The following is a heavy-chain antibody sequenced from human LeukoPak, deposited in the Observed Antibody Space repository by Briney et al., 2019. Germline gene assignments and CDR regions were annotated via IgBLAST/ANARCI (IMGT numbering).Heavy chain of an antibody. CDR2: IRYDGSNK. Sequence: GGSLRLSCAAPGFTFSSYGMHWVRQAPGKGLEWVAFIRYDGSNKYYADSVKGRFTISRDNSKNTLYLQMNSLRAEDTAVYYCAKDVYAGYYYYYMDVWGKGTTVTVSS. V-gene: IGHV3-30*02. J-gene: IGHJ6*03. D-gene: IGHD5/OR15-5a*01. CDR1: GFTFSSYG. CDR3: AKDVYAGYYYYYMDV.